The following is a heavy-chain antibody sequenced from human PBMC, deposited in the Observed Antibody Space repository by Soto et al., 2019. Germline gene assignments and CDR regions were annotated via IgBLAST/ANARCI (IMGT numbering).Heavy chain of an antibody. J-gene: IGHJ3*02. CDR3: AAEGQLVAAWGAFDI. D-gene: IGHD2-15*01. V-gene: IGHV1-58*01. CDR1: GFTFTSSA. CDR2: IVVGSGNT. Sequence: ASVKVSCKASGFTFTSSAVQWVRQARGQRLEWIGWIVVGSGNTNYAQKFQERVTITRDMSTSTAYMELSSLRSENTAVYYCAAEGQLVAAWGAFDIWGQGTMVTVSS.